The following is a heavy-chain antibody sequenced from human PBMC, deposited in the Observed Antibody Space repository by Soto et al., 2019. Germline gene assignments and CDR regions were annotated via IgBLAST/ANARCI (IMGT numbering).Heavy chain of an antibody. J-gene: IGHJ4*02. Sequence: KGLEWVSYISSSGSTIYSADTVKGRFTISRDNAKNSLYLQMNSLRAEDTAVYYCARVGDLATIPSDFDYWGRGTLVTVSS. V-gene: IGHV3-11*01. CDR2: ISSSGSTI. CDR3: ARVGDLATIPSDFDY. D-gene: IGHD5-12*01.